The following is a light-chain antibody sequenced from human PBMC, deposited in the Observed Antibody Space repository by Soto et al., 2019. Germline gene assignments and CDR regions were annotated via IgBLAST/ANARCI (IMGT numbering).Light chain of an antibody. J-gene: IGKJ1*01. CDR3: MQALQTPWT. Sequence: DIVMTQSPLSLPVTPGEPASISCRSSQSLLHSNGYNYLDWYLQKPGQSPQLLIYLRSNRASGVPDRVSGSGSGTDFTLKISRVEAEDVGVYYCMQALQTPWTFGQGTKVEIK. V-gene: IGKV2-28*01. CDR2: LRS. CDR1: QSLLHSNGYNY.